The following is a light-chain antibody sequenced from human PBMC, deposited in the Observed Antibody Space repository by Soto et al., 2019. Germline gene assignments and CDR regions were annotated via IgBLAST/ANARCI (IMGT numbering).Light chain of an antibody. CDR3: SSYTSSSILGYVV. CDR1: SSDVGGYNY. Sequence: QSALTQPASVSGSPGQSITIYCTGTSSDVGGYNYVSWYQQHPGKAPKLMIYDVSNRPSGVSNRFSGSKSGNTASLTISGLQAEDEADYYCSSYTSSSILGYVVFGGGTKLTVL. J-gene: IGLJ2*01. V-gene: IGLV2-14*01. CDR2: DVS.